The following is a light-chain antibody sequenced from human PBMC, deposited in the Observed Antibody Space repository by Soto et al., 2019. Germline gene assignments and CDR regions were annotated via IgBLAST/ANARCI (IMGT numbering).Light chain of an antibody. CDR3: QQSDDLPYV. CDR1: RDSRKY. J-gene: IGKJ2*01. V-gene: IGKV1-33*01. CDR2: DAS. Sequence: IQMTQSPSLLSASVGDRVTITCPASRDSRKYLNWYQQIPGKAPKLLIYDASSLETGVPPRFSGSGSGTYFTFTISSLQPEDLATYYCQQSDDLPYVFGQGTKLEIK.